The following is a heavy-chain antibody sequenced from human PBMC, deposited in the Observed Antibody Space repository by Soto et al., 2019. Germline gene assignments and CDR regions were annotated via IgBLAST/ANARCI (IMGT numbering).Heavy chain of an antibody. D-gene: IGHD4-4*01. CDR3: ARIPTDLSGNYVPF. CDR1: GGTFSSYA. V-gene: IGHV1-69*01. CDR2: IIPIFGTA. J-gene: IGHJ4*02. Sequence: QVQLMQSGAEVKKPGSSVKVSCKASGGTFSSYAISWVRQAPGQGLEWMGGIIPIFGTANYAQKFQGRVTITADESTSTAYMELSSLRSEDTAVYYCARIPTDLSGNYVPFWGQGTLVTVSS.